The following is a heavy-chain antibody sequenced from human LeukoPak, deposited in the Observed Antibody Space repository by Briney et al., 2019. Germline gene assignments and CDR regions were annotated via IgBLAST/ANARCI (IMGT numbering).Heavy chain of an antibody. D-gene: IGHD4-4*01. V-gene: IGHV3-23*01. Sequence: GGSLRLSCAASGFTFSSYAMSWVRQAPGKGLEWVSAISGGGGSTYYGDSVKGRFTISRDDSKNTLYLQMNSLRAEDTAVYYCAKDYSSPYHYYGLDVWGQGTTATVSS. CDR1: GFTFSSYA. J-gene: IGHJ6*02. CDR3: AKDYSSPYHYYGLDV. CDR2: ISGGGGST.